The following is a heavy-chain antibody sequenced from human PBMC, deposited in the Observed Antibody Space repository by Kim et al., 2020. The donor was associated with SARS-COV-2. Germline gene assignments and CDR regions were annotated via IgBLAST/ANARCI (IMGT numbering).Heavy chain of an antibody. Sequence: GGSLRLSCAASGFTFSSYAMSWVRQAPGKGLEWVSAISGSGGSTYYADSVKGRFTISRDNSKNTLYLQMNSLRAEDTAVYYCAKDSPHYDFWSGYYNTGRGEGAFDIWGQGTMVTVSS. J-gene: IGHJ3*02. CDR1: GFTFSSYA. CDR2: ISGSGGST. CDR3: AKDSPHYDFWSGYYNTGRGEGAFDI. D-gene: IGHD3-3*01. V-gene: IGHV3-23*01.